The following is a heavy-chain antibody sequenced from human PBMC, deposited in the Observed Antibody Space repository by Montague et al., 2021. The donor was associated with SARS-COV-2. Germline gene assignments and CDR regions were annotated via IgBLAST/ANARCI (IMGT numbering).Heavy chain of an antibody. CDR1: GFTFSSYG. CDR3: ARDQDYYDPAHDY. J-gene: IGHJ4*02. Sequence: SLRLSCAASGFTFSSYGMHWVRQAPGKGLEWVAVIWYDGSNKYYADPVKGRFTISRDNSKNTLYLQMNSLRAEDTAVYYCARDQDYYDPAHDYWGQGTLVTVSS. V-gene: IGHV3-33*01. D-gene: IGHD3-22*01. CDR2: IWYDGSNK.